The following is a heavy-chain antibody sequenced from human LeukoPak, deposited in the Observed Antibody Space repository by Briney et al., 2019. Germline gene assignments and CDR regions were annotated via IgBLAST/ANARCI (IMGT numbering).Heavy chain of an antibody. CDR3: ARVTPWIKDYFDY. CDR2: ISSSSSYI. CDR1: GFTFSSYS. V-gene: IGHV3-21*01. Sequence: TGGSLRLSCAASGFTFSSYSMNWVRQAPGKGLEWVSSISSSSSYIYYADSVKGRFTISRDNAKNSLYLQMNSLRAEDTAVYYCARVTPWIKDYFDYWGQGTLVIVSS. D-gene: IGHD5-12*01. J-gene: IGHJ4*02.